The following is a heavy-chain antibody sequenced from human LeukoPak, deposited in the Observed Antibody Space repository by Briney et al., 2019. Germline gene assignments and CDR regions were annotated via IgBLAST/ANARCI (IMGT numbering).Heavy chain of an antibody. CDR2: INHSGST. V-gene: IGHV4-34*01. D-gene: IGHD3-10*01. Sequence: ASETLSLTCAVYGVSFSGYYWSWIRQPPGKGLEWIGEINHSGSTNYNPSLKSRVTISVDTSKNQFSLKLSSVTAADTAVYYCARGFAGVGDYWGQGTLVTVSS. J-gene: IGHJ4*02. CDR1: GVSFSGYY. CDR3: ARGFAGVGDY.